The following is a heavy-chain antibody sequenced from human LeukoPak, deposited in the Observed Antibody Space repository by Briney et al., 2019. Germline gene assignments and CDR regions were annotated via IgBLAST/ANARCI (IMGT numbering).Heavy chain of an antibody. J-gene: IGHJ6*02. CDR2: IIPIFGTA. V-gene: IGHV1-69*13. CDR3: ARGRYYYDSSGYTHHYYHYYGMDV. Sequence: SVKVSCKASGGTFSSYAISWVRQAPGQGLEWMGGIIPIFGTANYAQKFQGRVTITADESTSAAYMELSSLRSEDTAVYYCARGRYYYDSSGYTHHYYHYYGMDVWGQGTTVTVSS. D-gene: IGHD3-22*01. CDR1: GGTFSSYA.